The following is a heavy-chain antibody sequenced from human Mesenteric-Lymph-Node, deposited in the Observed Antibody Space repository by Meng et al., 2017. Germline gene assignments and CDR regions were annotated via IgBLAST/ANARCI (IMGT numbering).Heavy chain of an antibody. CDR2: INHSGST. Sequence: PETLSLTCAVYGGSFSGYYWSWIRQPAGNGLEWIGEINHSGSTNYNPSLKSRATRSVDTSKNQLSLKLSSVIVADTAVYYCARDYYETSGGANFDYWGPGTLVTVSS. V-gene: IGHV4-34*01. CDR3: ARDYYETSGGANFDY. D-gene: IGHD3-22*01. J-gene: IGHJ4*02. CDR1: GGSFSGYY.